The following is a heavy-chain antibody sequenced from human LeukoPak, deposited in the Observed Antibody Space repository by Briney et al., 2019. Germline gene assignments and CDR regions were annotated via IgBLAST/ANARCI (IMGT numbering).Heavy chain of an antibody. J-gene: IGHJ6*03. V-gene: IGHV3-9*01. D-gene: IGHD3-10*01. Sequence: GGSLRLSCAASGFTFDDYAMHWVRQAPGKGLEWVSGISWNSGSIGYADSVKGRFTISRDNAKNSLYLQMNSLRAEDTAVYYCARVKAGYYYYMDVWGKGTTVTVSS. CDR3: ARVKAGYYYYMDV. CDR2: ISWNSGSI. CDR1: GFTFDDYA.